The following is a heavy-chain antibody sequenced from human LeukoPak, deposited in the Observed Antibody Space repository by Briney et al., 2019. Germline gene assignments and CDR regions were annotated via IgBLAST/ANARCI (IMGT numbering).Heavy chain of an antibody. CDR1: GFTFSGCA. J-gene: IGHJ6*02. CDR2: IPGSGGAT. CDR3: ARARPWDSSRSYYFGMDV. D-gene: IGHD3-22*01. Sequence: GGSLRLSCEASGFTFSGCAIRWVRQAPGTGLEWVSSIPGSGGATYYADSVRGRFSISRDSSKNTVYLQMNSLRDEDTAVYYCARARPWDSSRSYYFGMDVWGHGTTVTVSS. V-gene: IGHV3-23*01.